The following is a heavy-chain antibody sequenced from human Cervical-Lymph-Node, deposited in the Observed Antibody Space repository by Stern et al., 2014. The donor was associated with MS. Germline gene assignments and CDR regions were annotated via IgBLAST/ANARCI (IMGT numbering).Heavy chain of an antibody. CDR1: GYTFTDYG. V-gene: IGHV1-18*01. CDR3: ARDRANYGVFDY. Sequence: QVQLVESGGGVKKPGASVKVSCKTSGYTFTDYGVTWVRLAPGQGLEWMGWISGHNGVTNDARKFQDRVTITTDPSTNTAYLELRSLRADDTAIYYCARDRANYGVFDYWGQGSRVTVSA. CDR2: ISGHNGVT. D-gene: IGHD4-17*01. J-gene: IGHJ4*02.